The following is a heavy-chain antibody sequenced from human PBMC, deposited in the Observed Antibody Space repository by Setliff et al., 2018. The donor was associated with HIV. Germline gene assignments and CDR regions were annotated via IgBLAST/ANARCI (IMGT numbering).Heavy chain of an antibody. J-gene: IGHJ4*02. V-gene: IGHV1-69*05. CDR1: GGTFSSYA. D-gene: IGHD5-12*01. CDR2: IIPIFGTT. CDR3: ASRDGYNYYSDY. Sequence: EASVKVSCKASGGTFSSYAISWVRQAPGQGLEWMGGIIPIFGTTNYAQKFQGRVTITTDESTSTAYMELSSLRSEDTAVYYCASRDGYNYYSDYWGQGTLVTVSS.